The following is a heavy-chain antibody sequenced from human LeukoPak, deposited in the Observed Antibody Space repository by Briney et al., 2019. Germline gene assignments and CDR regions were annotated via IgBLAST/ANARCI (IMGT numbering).Heavy chain of an antibody. J-gene: IGHJ4*02. CDR2: INHSGST. CDR3: ASGSESTSCSH. Sequence: SETLSLTCTVSGGSISSYYWSWIRQPPGKGLEWIGEINHSGSTNYNPSLKSRVTISVDTSKNQFSLKLSSVTAADTAVYYCASGSESTSCSHWGQGTLVTVSS. V-gene: IGHV4-34*01. CDR1: GGSISSYY. D-gene: IGHD2-2*01.